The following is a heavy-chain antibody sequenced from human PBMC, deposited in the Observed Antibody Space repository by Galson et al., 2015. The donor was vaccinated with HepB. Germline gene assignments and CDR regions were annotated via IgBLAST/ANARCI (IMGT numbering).Heavy chain of an antibody. CDR2: ISYDGSNK. V-gene: IGHV3-30-3*01. CDR3: ARVDSGSYYHDG. J-gene: IGHJ4*02. Sequence: SLRLSCAASGFTFSSYAMHWVRQAPGKGLEWVAVISYDGSNKYYADSVKGRFTISRDNAKNSLYLQMNSLRAEDTAVYYCARVDSGSYYHDGWGQGTLVTVSS. CDR1: GFTFSSYA. D-gene: IGHD1-26*01.